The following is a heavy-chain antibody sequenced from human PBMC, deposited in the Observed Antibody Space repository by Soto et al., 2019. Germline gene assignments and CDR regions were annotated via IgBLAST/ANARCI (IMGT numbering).Heavy chain of an antibody. J-gene: IGHJ5*02. CDR3: ARVNEYCGGDCYPSGFDP. V-gene: IGHV4-30-2*01. D-gene: IGHD2-21*02. Sequence: SSETLSLTCDVSGDTISTGGYTWAWIRQPPGKALEWIGHTYHSGNPYYNPSLKSRVIISVDRSKNQFSLKVRSVTAADTAVYYCARVNEYCGGDCYPSGFDPRGQRTLVTGSS. CDR1: GDTISTGGYT. CDR2: TYHSGNP.